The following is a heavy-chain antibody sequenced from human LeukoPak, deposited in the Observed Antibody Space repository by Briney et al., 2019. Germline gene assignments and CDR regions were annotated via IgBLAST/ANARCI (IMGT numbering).Heavy chain of an antibody. D-gene: IGHD3-9*01. V-gene: IGHV3-49*03. CDR2: IRNKAYGGTA. Sequence: PGGSLRLPCTASGFTFSDYAMSWFRQAPGKGLEWVGFIRNKAYGGTAEYAASVKGRFTISRDDSETIAYLQMNSLKTEDTAVYYCTREKRYFDWFQADYWGQGTLVTVSS. J-gene: IGHJ4*02. CDR3: TREKRYFDWFQADY. CDR1: GFTFSDYA.